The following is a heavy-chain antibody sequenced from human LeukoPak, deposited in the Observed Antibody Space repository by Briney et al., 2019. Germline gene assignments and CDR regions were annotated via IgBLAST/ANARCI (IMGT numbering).Heavy chain of an antibody. Sequence: SQTLSLTCTVSGGSIISGSYYWSWIRQPAGKGLEWIGRIYTSGSTNYNPSLKSRVTISVDTSKNQFSLKLSSVTAADTAVYYCAREGCSSTSCYRINWFDPWGQGTLVTVSS. CDR3: AREGCSSTSCYRINWFDP. CDR1: GGSIISGSYY. D-gene: IGHD2-2*01. V-gene: IGHV4-61*02. CDR2: IYTSGST. J-gene: IGHJ5*02.